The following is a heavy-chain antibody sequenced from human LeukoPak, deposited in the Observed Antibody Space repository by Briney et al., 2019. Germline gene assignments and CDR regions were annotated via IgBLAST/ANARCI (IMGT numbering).Heavy chain of an antibody. CDR1: GGTFSSYA. J-gene: IGHJ5*02. CDR2: IIPIFGTA. D-gene: IGHD6-13*01. CDR3: ARDLIGYSSSWSNWFDP. Sequence: GASVKVSCKASGGTFSSYAISWVRQAPGQGLEWVGGIIPIFGTANYAQKFQGRVTITTDESTSTAYMELSSLRSEDTAVYYCARDLIGYSSSWSNWFDPWGQGTLVTVSS. V-gene: IGHV1-69*05.